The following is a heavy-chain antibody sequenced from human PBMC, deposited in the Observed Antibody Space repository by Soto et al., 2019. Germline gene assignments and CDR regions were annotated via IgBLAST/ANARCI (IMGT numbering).Heavy chain of an antibody. CDR3: ASSQYCSGGSCYFADYYYYGMDV. CDR1: GGSISRYY. D-gene: IGHD2-15*01. J-gene: IGHJ6*02. V-gene: IGHV4-59*01. Sequence: SETLSLTCTVSGGSISRYYWSWIRQPPGKGLEWIGYIYYSGSTNYNPSLKSRVTISVDTSKNQFYLKLSSVTAADTAVYYCASSQYCSGGSCYFADYYYYGMDVWGQGTTVTVSS. CDR2: IYYSGST.